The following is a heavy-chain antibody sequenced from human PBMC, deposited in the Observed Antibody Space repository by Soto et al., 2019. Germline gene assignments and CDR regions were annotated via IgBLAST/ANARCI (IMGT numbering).Heavy chain of an antibody. D-gene: IGHD2-21*02. Sequence: PGGSLRLSCAASGFTFSSYSMNWVRQAPGKGLEWVSSISSSSYVYYADSVKGRFTISRDNAKNSLYLQMNSLRAEDTAVYYCTSPFCGGDCSSPHYWGQGTLVTVSS. CDR3: TSPFCGGDCSSPHY. V-gene: IGHV3-21*01. J-gene: IGHJ4*02. CDR1: GFTFSSYS. CDR2: ISSSSYV.